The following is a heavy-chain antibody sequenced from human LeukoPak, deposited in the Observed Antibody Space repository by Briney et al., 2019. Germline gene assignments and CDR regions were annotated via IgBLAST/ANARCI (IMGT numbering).Heavy chain of an antibody. CDR1: GGSISIYY. V-gene: IGHV4-59*01. J-gene: IGHJ4*02. Sequence: SEPLSLTCTVSGGSISIYYWSWIRQPPGKGLEWIGYIYYSGSTNYNPSLKSRVTISVDTSKNQFSLKLSSVTAADTAVYFCALVGAPGGSAYFDYWGQGTLVTVSS. CDR3: ALVGAPGGSAYFDY. CDR2: IYYSGST. D-gene: IGHD3-16*01.